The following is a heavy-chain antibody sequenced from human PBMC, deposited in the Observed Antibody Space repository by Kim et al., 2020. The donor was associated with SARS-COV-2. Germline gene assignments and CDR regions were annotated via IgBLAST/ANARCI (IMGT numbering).Heavy chain of an antibody. J-gene: IGHJ6*02. CDR2: IWYDGSNQ. CDR3: ARGYCSGGSCYIGYYALDV. D-gene: IGHD2-15*01. Sequence: GGSLRLSCAASRFTFSAFGMHWVRQAPGKGLEWVAVIWYDGSNQYYADSVKGRFTISRDNSKNTLYLQMNSLRAEDTAVYYCARGYCSGGSCYIGYYALDVWGQGTTVTVSS. V-gene: IGHV3-33*01. CDR1: RFTFSAFG.